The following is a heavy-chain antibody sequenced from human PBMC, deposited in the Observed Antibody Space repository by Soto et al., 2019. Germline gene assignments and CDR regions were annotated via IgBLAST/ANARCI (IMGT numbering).Heavy chain of an antibody. V-gene: IGHV3-48*01. CDR3: ARDRGVRGKNWFDP. CDR2: ISSSSSTI. CDR1: GFTFSSYS. D-gene: IGHD3-10*01. J-gene: IGHJ5*02. Sequence: EVQLVESGGGLVQPGGSLRLSCAASGFTFSSYSMNWVRQAPGKGLEWVSYISSSSSTIYYADSVKGRFTISRDNAKNSLYLQMNSLRAEDTAVYYCARDRGVRGKNWFDPWGQGTLVTVSS.